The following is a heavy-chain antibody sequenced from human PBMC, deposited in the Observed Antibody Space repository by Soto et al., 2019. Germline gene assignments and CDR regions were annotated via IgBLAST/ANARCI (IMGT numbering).Heavy chain of an antibody. CDR3: TPDSRTYNGNYDFDY. J-gene: IGHJ4*02. D-gene: IGHD1-7*01. CDR2: IQSKRDGATT. CDR1: GLTFCDAW. V-gene: IGHV3-15*07. Sequence: PGGSLRFSCAASGLTFCDAWVAWFRQAPGKGREGVGRIQSKRDGATTDYAAPVKGRFTISRDDSRNTLSLQMTSPKTDDTVLYYCTPDSRTYNGNYDFDYWGKGALVTVSP.